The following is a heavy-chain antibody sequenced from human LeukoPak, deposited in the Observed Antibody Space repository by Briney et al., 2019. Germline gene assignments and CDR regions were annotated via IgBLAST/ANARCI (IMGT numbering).Heavy chain of an antibody. CDR3: ARVSELPDHYFDY. V-gene: IGHV1-69*05. Sequence: SVKVSCKASGGTFRTYAISWVRQAPGQGLEWMGGIIPIFGTANYAQKFQGRVTITTDESTSTAYMELSSLRSDDTAVYYCARVSELPDHYFDYWGQGTLVTVSS. J-gene: IGHJ4*02. D-gene: IGHD2-15*01. CDR2: IIPIFGTA. CDR1: GGTFRTYA.